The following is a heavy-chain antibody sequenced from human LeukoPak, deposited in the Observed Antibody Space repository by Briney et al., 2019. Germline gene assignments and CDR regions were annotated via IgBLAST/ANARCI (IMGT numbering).Heavy chain of an antibody. CDR1: GGSISSHY. CDR3: ARSRRGYEYYFDY. J-gene: IGHJ4*02. Sequence: SQTLSLTCTVAGGSISSHYCSWIRQPPGKGLEWIVYIYYSGITNYNPSLKSRVTISIDTSKNQFSLKLSSMTAADTAVYYCARSRRGYEYYFDYWGQGTLVTVSS. V-gene: IGHV4-59*11. D-gene: IGHD5-12*01. CDR2: IYYSGIT.